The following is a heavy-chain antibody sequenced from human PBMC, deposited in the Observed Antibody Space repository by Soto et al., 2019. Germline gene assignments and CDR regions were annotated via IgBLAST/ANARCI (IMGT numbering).Heavy chain of an antibody. CDR3: ARDLSTTYLPWFDP. Sequence: GGSLRLSCVASGFTFSDYYMSWIRQAPGKGLEWVSYISSSGSTIYYADSVKGRFTISRDNAKNSLYLQMNSLRAEDTAVYYCARDLSTTYLPWFDPWGQGTLVTVSS. CDR2: ISSSGSTI. V-gene: IGHV3-11*01. J-gene: IGHJ5*02. D-gene: IGHD1-1*01. CDR1: GFTFSDYY.